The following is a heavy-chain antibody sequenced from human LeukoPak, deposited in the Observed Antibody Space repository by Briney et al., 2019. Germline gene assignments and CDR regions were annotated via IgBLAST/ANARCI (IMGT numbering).Heavy chain of an antibody. D-gene: IGHD6-13*01. Sequence: ASVKVSCKASGYTFTSYYMHWVRQAPGQRLEWMGWINAGNGNTKYSQKFQGRVTMTTDTSTSTAYMELRSLRSDDTAVYYCARAINPSSSDLDYWGQGTLVTVSS. CDR2: INAGNGNT. CDR1: GYTFTSYY. V-gene: IGHV1-3*01. J-gene: IGHJ4*02. CDR3: ARAINPSSSDLDY.